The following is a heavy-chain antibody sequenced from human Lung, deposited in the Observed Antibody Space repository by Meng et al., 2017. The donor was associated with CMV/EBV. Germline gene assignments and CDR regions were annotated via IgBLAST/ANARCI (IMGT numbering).Heavy chain of an antibody. D-gene: IGHD6-6*01. Sequence: ESLKISXKGSGYTFTKYWIGWVRQMPGKGLEWMGIVYPGDSDMRYSPSFQGQVTISADKSINTAYLQWSSLKASDSAMYYCARRGEDSSLPDYYFYGMDVWGQGTTVTVSS. J-gene: IGHJ6*02. CDR1: GYTFTKYW. CDR2: VYPGDSDM. CDR3: ARRGEDSSLPDYYFYGMDV. V-gene: IGHV5-51*01.